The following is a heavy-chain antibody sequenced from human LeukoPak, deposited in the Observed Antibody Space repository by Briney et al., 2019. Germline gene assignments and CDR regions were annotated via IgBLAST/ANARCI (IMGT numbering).Heavy chain of an antibody. CDR1: GGSFSGYY. V-gene: IGHV4-34*01. Sequence: KPSETLSLTCAVYGGSFSGYYWSWIRQPPGKGLEWIGEINHSGSTNYNPSLKSRVTISVDTSKNQFSLKLSPVTAADTAVYYCARVGMVGPVDYWGQGTLVTVSS. CDR2: INHSGST. D-gene: IGHD1-26*01. CDR3: ARVGMVGPVDY. J-gene: IGHJ4*02.